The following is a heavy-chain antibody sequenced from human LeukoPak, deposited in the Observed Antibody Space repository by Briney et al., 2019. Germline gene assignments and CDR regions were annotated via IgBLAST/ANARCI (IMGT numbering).Heavy chain of an antibody. CDR1: GYTFINYA. CDR3: ARGPRAAADDY. CDR2: INAVNGNT. V-gene: IGHV1-3*01. Sequence: ASVNVSCKASGYTFINYAINWGRQAPGQRPEWVGWINAVNGNTKYSQEFQGRVTITRDTSASTAYMELTSLTSADTAVYYCARGPRAAADDYWGQGTLVTVSS. J-gene: IGHJ4*02. D-gene: IGHD6-13*01.